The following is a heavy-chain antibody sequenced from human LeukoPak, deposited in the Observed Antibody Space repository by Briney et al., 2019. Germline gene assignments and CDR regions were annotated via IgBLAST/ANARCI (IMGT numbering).Heavy chain of an antibody. V-gene: IGHV1-8*01. CDR2: TSPNTGYI. J-gene: IGHJ4*02. D-gene: IGHD2-8*01. Sequence: ASVKVSCKTSGYTLTSYDMNWVRQAAGQGLEWMGWTSPNTGYIYYARKFQGRMTMATNTATRTVYMELSSLRSEDTAVYYCATSRYCSNGVCPFDYWGQGTLVTVSS. CDR1: GYTLTSYD. CDR3: ATSRYCSNGVCPFDY.